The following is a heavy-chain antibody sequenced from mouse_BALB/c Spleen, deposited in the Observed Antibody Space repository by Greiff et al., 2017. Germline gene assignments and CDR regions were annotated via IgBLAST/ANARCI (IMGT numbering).Heavy chain of an antibody. V-gene: IGHV5-6*02. D-gene: IGHD1-1*01. CDR3: ARQDYGSLYYFDY. CDR1: GFTFSSYG. J-gene: IGHJ2*01. Sequence: DVKLVESGGDLVKPGGSLKLSCAASGFTFSSYGMSWVRQTPDKRLEWVATISSGGSYTYYPDSVKGRFTISRDNAKNTLYLQMSSLKSEDTAMYYCARQDYGSLYYFDYWGQGTTLTVSS. CDR2: ISSGGSYT.